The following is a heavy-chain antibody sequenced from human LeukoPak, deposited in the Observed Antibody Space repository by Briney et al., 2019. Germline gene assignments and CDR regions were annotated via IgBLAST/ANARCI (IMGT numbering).Heavy chain of an antibody. CDR3: ARELGGGYSFGYHDY. J-gene: IGHJ4*02. D-gene: IGHD5-18*01. CDR2: ISGSGSTI. V-gene: IGHV3-48*04. Sequence: GGSLRLSCAASGFTFSAASMNWVRQAPGKGLEWVSYISGSGSTIYYADSVKGRFTISRDNAKNSLYLQMNSLRAEDTAVYYCARELGGGYSFGYHDYWGQGTLVTVSS. CDR1: GFTFSAAS.